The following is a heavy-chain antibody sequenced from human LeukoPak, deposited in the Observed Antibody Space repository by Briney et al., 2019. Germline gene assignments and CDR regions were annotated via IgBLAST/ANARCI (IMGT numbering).Heavy chain of an antibody. CDR2: ISSSSSYI. J-gene: IGHJ4*02. D-gene: IGHD2-15*01. CDR3: ARDQAACGSCYPDSDY. Sequence: PGGSLRLSCAASGFTFSSYSMNWVRQAPGKGLEWVSSISSSSSYIYYADSVKGRFTISRDNAKNSLYLQMNSLRAEDTAVYYCARDQAACGSCYPDSDYWGQGTLVTVSS. V-gene: IGHV3-21*01. CDR1: GFTFSSYS.